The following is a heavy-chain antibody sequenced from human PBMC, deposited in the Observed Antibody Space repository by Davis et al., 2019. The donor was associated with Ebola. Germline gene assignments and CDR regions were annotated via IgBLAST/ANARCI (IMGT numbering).Heavy chain of an antibody. CDR1: RGSISSSSYY. V-gene: IGHV4-39*01. J-gene: IGHJ4*02. D-gene: IGHD3-10*01. CDR2: IYYSGST. Sequence: SETLSLTCTVSRGSISSSSYYWGWIRQPPGKGLEWIGSIYYSGSTYYNPSLKSRVTISVDTSKNQFSLKLSSVTAADTAVYYCARFAVTMVRGAGFDYWGQGTLVTVSS. CDR3: ARFAVTMVRGAGFDY.